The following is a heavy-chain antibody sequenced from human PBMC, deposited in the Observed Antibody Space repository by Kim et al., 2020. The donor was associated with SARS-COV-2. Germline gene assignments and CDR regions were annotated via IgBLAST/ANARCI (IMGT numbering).Heavy chain of an antibody. CDR2: IKSKTDGGTT. J-gene: IGHJ4*02. CDR3: TTALGGSSWYHTNDY. D-gene: IGHD6-13*01. V-gene: IGHV3-15*01. CDR1: GFTFSNAW. Sequence: GGSLRLSCAASGFTFSNAWMSWVRQAPGKGLEWVGRIKSKTDGGTTDYAAPVKGRFTISRDDSKNTLYLQMNSLKTEDTAVYYCTTALGGSSWYHTNDYWGQGTLVTVSS.